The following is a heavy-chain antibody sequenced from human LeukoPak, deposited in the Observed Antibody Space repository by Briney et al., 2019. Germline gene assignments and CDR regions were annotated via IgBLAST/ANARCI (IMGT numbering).Heavy chain of an antibody. D-gene: IGHD1-26*01. V-gene: IGHV3-7*03. CDR3: AKDEVGEWELPTPFDY. Sequence: PGGSLRLSCAASGFTISTYWMIWVRHAPGKGLECVANIKPDGREKNYVDSVKGRFTISRDNAKNSLYLQMNSLRAEDTALYYCAKDEVGEWELPTPFDYWGQGTLVTVSS. J-gene: IGHJ4*02. CDR2: IKPDGREK. CDR1: GFTISTYW.